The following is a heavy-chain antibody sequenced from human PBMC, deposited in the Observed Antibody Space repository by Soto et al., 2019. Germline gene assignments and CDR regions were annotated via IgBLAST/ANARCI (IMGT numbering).Heavy chain of an antibody. Sequence: QVQLQQWGAGLLKPSETLSLTCAVYGGSFSGYYWSWIRQPPGKGLEWIGEINHSGSTNYNPSLKSRVTISVDTSKNQFSLKLRSVTAADTATLYYCARGMSVPGHYFDSWGQGTLVTVS. D-gene: IGHD6-19*01. CDR1: GGSFSGYY. V-gene: IGHV4-34*01. CDR2: INHSGST. CDR3: ARGMSVPGHYFDS. J-gene: IGHJ4*02.